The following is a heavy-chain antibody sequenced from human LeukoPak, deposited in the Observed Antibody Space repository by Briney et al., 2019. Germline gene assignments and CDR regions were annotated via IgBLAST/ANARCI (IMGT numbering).Heavy chain of an antibody. J-gene: IGHJ3*01. CDR3: ARHRTALYYPFDL. Sequence: SETLSLTCTVSGDSITSRYWSWLRQAPGKGLEWIAYIYYSGSTDYNPSLKSRVTISVDMAKNQLSLKLSSVTAADTAVYYCARHRTALYYPFDLWGQGTMVTVSS. D-gene: IGHD3-10*01. CDR2: IYYSGST. CDR1: GDSITSRY. V-gene: IGHV4-59*08.